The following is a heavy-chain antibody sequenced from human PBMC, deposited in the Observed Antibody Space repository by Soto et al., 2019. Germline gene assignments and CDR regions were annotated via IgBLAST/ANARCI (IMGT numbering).Heavy chain of an antibody. CDR2: IDLSDSYT. Sequence: GESLKISCKGSEYSFTNYWISWVRQMPGKGLEWMGRIDLSDSYTNYSPSFQGHVTISADKSISTAYLQWSSLKASDTAMYYCAGTVATNYYYFGMDVWGQGTTVTVSS. J-gene: IGHJ6*02. D-gene: IGHD5-12*01. V-gene: IGHV5-10-1*01. CDR3: AGTVATNYYYFGMDV. CDR1: EYSFTNYW.